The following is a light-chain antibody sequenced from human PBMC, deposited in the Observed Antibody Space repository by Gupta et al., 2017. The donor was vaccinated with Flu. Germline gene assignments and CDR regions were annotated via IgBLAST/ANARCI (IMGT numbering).Light chain of an antibody. CDR1: SNIGRNS. Sequence: SNIGRNSGDWYQQLPGAAPKLLIFTDNVRPSGVPDRFSGSKSGTAASLVITGLQSEDEGDYYCASWEDTLRGLYVFGSGTAVTVL. CDR2: TDN. CDR3: ASWEDTLRGLYV. V-gene: IGLV1-44*01. J-gene: IGLJ1*01.